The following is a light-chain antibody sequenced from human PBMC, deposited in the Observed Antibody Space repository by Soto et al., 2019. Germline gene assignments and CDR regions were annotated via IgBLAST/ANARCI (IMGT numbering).Light chain of an antibody. CDR1: SSDVGGHSY. CDR3: ASYTSSRTLV. CDR2: EVT. V-gene: IGLV2-14*01. Sequence: QSVLAQPASVSGYPGQSITFSCTGTSSDVGGHSYVSWYQQRPGKAPRLMIYEVTKRPSGISNRFSASKSGNTASPTISGLQAEDEADYYCASYTSSRTLVFGTGTKVTVL. J-gene: IGLJ1*01.